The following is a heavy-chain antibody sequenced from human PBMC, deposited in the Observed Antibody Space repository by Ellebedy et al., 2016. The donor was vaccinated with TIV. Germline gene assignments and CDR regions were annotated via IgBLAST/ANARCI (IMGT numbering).Heavy chain of an antibody. J-gene: IGHJ4*02. V-gene: IGHV1-2*02. Sequence: AASVKVSCKASGYTFSAYNMHWVRQAPGQGLEWMGWINHSSGGANYAQKFQGRVTMTRDTSISTAYMEMSSLTSDDTAVYYCARGGGITYSYGYPDWGQGTLVTVSS. CDR2: INHSSGGA. D-gene: IGHD5-18*01. CDR3: ARGGGITYSYGYPD. CDR1: GYTFSAYN.